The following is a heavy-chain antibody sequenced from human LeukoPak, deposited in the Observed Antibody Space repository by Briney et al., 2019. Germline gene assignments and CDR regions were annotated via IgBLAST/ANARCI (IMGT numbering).Heavy chain of an antibody. Sequence: ASVKVSCKASGYTFTSYAMHWVRQAPGQRLEWMGWINAGNGNTKYSQKFQGRVTITRDTSAGTAYMELSSLRSEDTAVYYCASVRGSRNTYYFDYWGQGTLVTVSS. CDR2: INAGNGNT. CDR1: GYTFTSYA. CDR3: ASVRGSRNTYYFDY. V-gene: IGHV1-3*01. J-gene: IGHJ4*02. D-gene: IGHD3-10*01.